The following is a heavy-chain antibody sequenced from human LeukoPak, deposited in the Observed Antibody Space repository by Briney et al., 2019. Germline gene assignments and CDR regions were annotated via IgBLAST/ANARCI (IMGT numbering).Heavy chain of an antibody. D-gene: IGHD4-17*01. CDR3: ARLEDYVLEY. V-gene: IGHV4-59*08. CDR1: GVSIGTYY. J-gene: IGHJ4*02. Sequence: SETLSLTCSVSGVSIGTYYWGWVRQPPGKGLEWIGYINYRGTTSYNPSLKSRVTISVDTSKNQFFLNLMSATAADTAVYYRARLEDYVLEYWGLGTLVTVSS. CDR2: INYRGTT.